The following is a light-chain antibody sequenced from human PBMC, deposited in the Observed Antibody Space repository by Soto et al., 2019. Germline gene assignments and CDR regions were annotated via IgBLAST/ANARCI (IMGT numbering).Light chain of an antibody. J-gene: IGKJ1*01. V-gene: IGKV1-9*01. Sequence: DIQLTQSPSFLSASVGDRVTITCRASQGISDYVAWYQQKPGKGFKLLLHTASTLQNGVPSRFSGSGSETEFALTLSSLQPEEFATYCCQQLYSDPRTFGQGTKVEIK. CDR3: QQLYSDPRT. CDR1: QGISDY. CDR2: TAS.